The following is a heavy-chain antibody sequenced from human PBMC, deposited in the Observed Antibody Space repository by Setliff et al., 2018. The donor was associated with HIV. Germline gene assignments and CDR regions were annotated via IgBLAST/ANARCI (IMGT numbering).Heavy chain of an antibody. D-gene: IGHD5-12*01. CDR3: AIDVIGGWLRPMPDF. CDR1: GTNLDSFV. CDR2: ITPVIGRP. J-gene: IGHJ4*02. V-gene: IGHV1-69*10. Sequence: SVKVSCKASGTNLDSFVITWVRQASGQGLEWMGGITPVIGRPNYAQKFHGRVTITAEKSTNTAYMELTSLTSDYTAVYYCAIDVIGGWLRPMPDFWGPGTLVTVSS.